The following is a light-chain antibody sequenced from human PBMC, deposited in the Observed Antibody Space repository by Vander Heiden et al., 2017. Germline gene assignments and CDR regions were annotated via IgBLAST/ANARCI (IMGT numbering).Light chain of an antibody. Sequence: DIQMTQSPSSVSASVGDRVTLTCRASQRITTWLAWYQQKPGKAPILLIYAASTLQSGVPSRFSGSGSGTDFTLTISSLQPEDSATYYCQQANSFPFTFGPGTKVGIK. V-gene: IGKV1-12*01. CDR3: QQANSFPFT. J-gene: IGKJ3*01. CDR1: QRITTW. CDR2: AAS.